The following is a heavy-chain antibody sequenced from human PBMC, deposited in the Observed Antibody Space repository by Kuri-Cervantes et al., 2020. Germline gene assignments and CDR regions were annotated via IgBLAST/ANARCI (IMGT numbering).Heavy chain of an antibody. D-gene: IGHD3-10*01. CDR3: ARARWFGELFHQKSYGMEV. CDR2: IKQDGSEK. J-gene: IGHJ6*02. CDR1: GFTFSSYW. V-gene: IGHV3-7*03. Sequence: GESLKISCAASGFTFSSYWMSWVRQAPGKGLEWVANIKQDGSEKYYVDSVKGRFTISRDNAKNSLYLQMNSLRAEDTAVYYCARARWFGELFHQKSYGMEVWGQGTTVTVSS.